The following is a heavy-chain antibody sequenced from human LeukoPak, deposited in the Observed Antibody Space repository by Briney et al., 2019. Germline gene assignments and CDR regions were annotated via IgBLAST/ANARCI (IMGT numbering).Heavy chain of an antibody. D-gene: IGHD3-22*01. J-gene: IGHJ4*02. CDR3: ASWYYYDSSGYKDY. V-gene: IGHV4-34*01. CDR1: GGSFSGYY. CDR2: INHSGST. Sequence: PSETLSLTCAVYGGSFSGYYWSWIRQPPGKGLERIGEINHSGSTNYNPSLKSRVTISVDTSKNQFSLKLSSVTAADTAVYYCASWYYYDSSGYKDYWGQGTLVTVSS.